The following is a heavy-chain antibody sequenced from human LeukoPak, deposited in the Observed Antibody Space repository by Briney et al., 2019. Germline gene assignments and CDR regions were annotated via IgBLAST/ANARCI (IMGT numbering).Heavy chain of an antibody. D-gene: IGHD3-10*01. CDR3: ARTLGGYDSSGIDY. Sequence: GGSLRLSCAASGFTFSSYAMSWVRQAPGKGLEWVSAISGSGGSTYYADSVKGRFTISRDNSKNTLYLDMNNLRAEDTAIYYCARTLGGYDSSGIDYWGQGTLVTVSS. J-gene: IGHJ4*01. CDR1: GFTFSSYA. V-gene: IGHV3-23*01. CDR2: ISGSGGST.